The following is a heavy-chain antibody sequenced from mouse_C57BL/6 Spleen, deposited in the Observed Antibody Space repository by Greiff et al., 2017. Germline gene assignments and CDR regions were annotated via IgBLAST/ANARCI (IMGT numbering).Heavy chain of an antibody. Sequence: QVQLQQSGAELVKPGASVKLSCKASGYTFTGYTMHWVKQRPGQGLEWIGCINPGSGSTKYNEKFKDKATLTADKSSSTAYMQLSSLTSEDSAVYYCARNGDDAFDYWGQGTSLTVSS. CDR2: INPGSGST. J-gene: IGHJ2*02. V-gene: IGHV1-62-2*01. CDR1: GYTFTGYT. CDR3: ARNGDDAFDY.